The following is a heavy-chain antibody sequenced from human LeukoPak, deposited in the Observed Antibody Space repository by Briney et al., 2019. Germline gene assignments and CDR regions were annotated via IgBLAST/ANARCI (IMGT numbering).Heavy chain of an antibody. CDR2: ISWNSGSI. Sequence: EAGGSLRLSCAASGFTFDDYAMHWVRQAPGKGLEWVSGISWNSGSIGYADSVKGRFTISRDNAKNSLYLQMNSLRAEDTAVYYCARDRLSGTLRWSLHAFDIWGQGTMVTVSS. V-gene: IGHV3-9*01. J-gene: IGHJ3*02. CDR3: ARDRLSGTLRWSLHAFDI. CDR1: GFTFDDYA. D-gene: IGHD4-23*01.